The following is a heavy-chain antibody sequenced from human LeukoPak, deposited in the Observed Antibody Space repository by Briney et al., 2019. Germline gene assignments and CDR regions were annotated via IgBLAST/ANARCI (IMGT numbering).Heavy chain of an antibody. Sequence: SETLSLTCTVSGGSISSYYWSWSRQPPGKGLEWIGYIYYSGITNYNPSLKSRVTISVDTSKNQFSLKLSSLTAADTAVYYCARDKYCSSTSCSPLFDYWGQGTLVTVSS. J-gene: IGHJ4*02. CDR3: ARDKYCSSTSCSPLFDY. CDR1: GGSISSYY. CDR2: IYYSGIT. V-gene: IGHV4-59*01. D-gene: IGHD2-2*01.